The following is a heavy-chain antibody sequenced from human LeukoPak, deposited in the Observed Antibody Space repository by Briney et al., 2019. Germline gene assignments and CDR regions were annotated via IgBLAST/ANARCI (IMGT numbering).Heavy chain of an antibody. D-gene: IGHD6-6*01. CDR3: AKGAYSSSSNPFDY. CDR1: GFTFDDYA. V-gene: IGHV3-9*03. Sequence: TGGSLRLSCAASGFTFDDYAMHWVRQAPGKGLEWVSGISWNGGSIGYADSVKGRFTISRDNAKNSLYLQMNSLRAEDMALYYCAKGAYSSSSNPFDYWGQGTLVTVSS. CDR2: ISWNGGSI. J-gene: IGHJ4*02.